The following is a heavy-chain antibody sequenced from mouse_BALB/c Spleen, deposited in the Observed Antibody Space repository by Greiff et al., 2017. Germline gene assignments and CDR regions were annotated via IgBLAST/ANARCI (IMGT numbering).Heavy chain of an antibody. CDR2: ISSGGST. Sequence: DVMLVESGGGLVKPGGSLKLSCAASGFTFSSYAMSWVRQTPEKRLEWVASISSGGSTYYPDSVKGRFTISRDNARNILYLQMSSLRSEDTAMYYCARIYGNYWYFDVWGAGTTVTVSS. J-gene: IGHJ1*01. CDR3: ARIYGNYWYFDV. V-gene: IGHV5-6-5*01. CDR1: GFTFSSYA. D-gene: IGHD2-1*01.